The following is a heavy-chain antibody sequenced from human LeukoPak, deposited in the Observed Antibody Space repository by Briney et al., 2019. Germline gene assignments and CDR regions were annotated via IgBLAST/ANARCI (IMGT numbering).Heavy chain of an antibody. Sequence: GGSLRLSCAASGFTFSSYWMHWVRQAPGKGLVWVSRINSDGSSTSYADSGKGRFTISRDNAKNTLYLQKNSLRAEDTAVYYCARVSVAQDPALGSCFDYWGQGTLVTVSS. V-gene: IGHV3-74*01. CDR2: INSDGSST. CDR3: ARVSVAQDPALGSCFDY. D-gene: IGHD2-15*01. CDR1: GFTFSSYW. J-gene: IGHJ4*02.